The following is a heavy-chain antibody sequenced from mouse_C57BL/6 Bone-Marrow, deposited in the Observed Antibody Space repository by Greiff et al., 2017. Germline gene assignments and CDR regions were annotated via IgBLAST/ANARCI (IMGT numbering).Heavy chain of an antibody. V-gene: IGHV14-4*01. CDR1: GFNIKDDY. CDR2: IDPENGDT. CDR3: TTEGWLLPWYFDV. J-gene: IGHJ1*03. Sequence: VQLQQSGAELVRPGASVKLSCTASGFNIKDDYMHWVKQRPEQGLEWIGWIDPENGDTEYASKFQGKATITADTSSTTAYLQLSSLTSEDTAVYYCTTEGWLLPWYFDVWGTGTTVTVSS. D-gene: IGHD2-3*01.